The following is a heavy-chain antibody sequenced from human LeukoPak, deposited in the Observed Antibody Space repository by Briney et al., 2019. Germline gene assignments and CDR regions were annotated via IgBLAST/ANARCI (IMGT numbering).Heavy chain of an antibody. CDR2: ISSSSSYI. CDR1: GFTFSSYD. D-gene: IGHD3-22*01. V-gene: IGHV3-21*01. J-gene: IGHJ4*02. CDR3: ARDLPYYYDSSGYPRDYFDY. Sequence: PGGSLRLSCAASGFTFSSYDMHWVRQAPGKGLEWVSSISSSSSYIYYADSVKGRFTISRDNAKNSLYLQMNSLRAEDTAVYYCARDLPYYYDSSGYPRDYFDYWGQGTLVTVSS.